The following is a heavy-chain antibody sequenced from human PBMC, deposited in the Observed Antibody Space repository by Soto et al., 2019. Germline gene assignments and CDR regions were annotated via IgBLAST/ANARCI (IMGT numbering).Heavy chain of an antibody. V-gene: IGHV1-69*04. CDR1: GYTFTSYG. J-gene: IGHJ4*02. Sequence: SVKVSCKASGYTFTSYGISWVRQAPGQGLEWMGRIIPILGIANYAQKFQGRVTITADKSTSIAYMELSSLRSEDTAVYYCAAQYYDILTIDYWGQGTLVTVSS. D-gene: IGHD3-9*01. CDR2: IIPILGIA. CDR3: AAQYYDILTIDY.